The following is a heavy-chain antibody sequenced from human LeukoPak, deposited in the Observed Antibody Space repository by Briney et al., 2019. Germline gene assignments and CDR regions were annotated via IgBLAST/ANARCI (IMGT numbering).Heavy chain of an antibody. CDR2: INHSGST. CDR3: ARGTDFWSGYWSTRGPQNY. J-gene: IGHJ4*02. D-gene: IGHD3-3*01. V-gene: IGHV4-34*01. Sequence: SETLSLTCAVYGGSFSGYYWSWIRKPPGKGLEWIGEINHSGSTNYNPSLKSRVTISVDTSKNQFSLKLSSVTAADTAVYYCARGTDFWSGYWSTRGPQNYWGQGTLVTVSS. CDR1: GGSFSGYY.